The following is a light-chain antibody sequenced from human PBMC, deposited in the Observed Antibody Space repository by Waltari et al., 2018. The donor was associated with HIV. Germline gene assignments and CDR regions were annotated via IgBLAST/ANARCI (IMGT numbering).Light chain of an antibody. CDR1: QSVLLNSNKKDY. CDR2: WAS. Sequence: DIVMTQFPDSLAVSLGERATINCKSSQSVLLNSNKKDYLASYQQRPGQPPKLIIYWASARESGVPDRFSGRGSGAEFTLSISDFQAEDVAVYFCQQYFSSPTFGQGTRVEIK. CDR3: QQYFSSPT. V-gene: IGKV4-1*01. J-gene: IGKJ1*01.